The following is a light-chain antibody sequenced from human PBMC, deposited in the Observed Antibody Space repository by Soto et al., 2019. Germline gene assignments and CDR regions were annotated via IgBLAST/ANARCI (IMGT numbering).Light chain of an antibody. CDR1: QSISTSY. J-gene: IGKJ2*01. Sequence: EIGLTQSPGTLSLSPGERATLSSRASQSISTSYLAWYQQKPGQAPRRLIYAAPSRATGIPDRFSGSGSGTDFTLNISGLQPEDVAVYYCQQYGSSSYTFGQGTQLEIK. V-gene: IGKV3-20*01. CDR2: AAP. CDR3: QQYGSSSYT.